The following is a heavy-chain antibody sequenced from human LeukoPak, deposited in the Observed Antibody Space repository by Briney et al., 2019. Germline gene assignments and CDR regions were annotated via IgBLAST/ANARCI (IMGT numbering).Heavy chain of an antibody. Sequence: GGSLRLSCTASGFTFGDYAMSWFRQAPGKGLEWVGFIRSKAYGGTTEYAASVKGRFTISRDDSKSIAYLQMNSLKTEDTAVYYCTILVRSGYSGPWGQGTLVTVSS. D-gene: IGHD3-3*01. CDR1: GFTFGDYA. V-gene: IGHV3-49*03. CDR2: IRSKAYGGTT. CDR3: TILVRSGYSGP. J-gene: IGHJ5*02.